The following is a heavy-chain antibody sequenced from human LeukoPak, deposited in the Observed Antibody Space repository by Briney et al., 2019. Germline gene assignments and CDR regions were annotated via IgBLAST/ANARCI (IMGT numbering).Heavy chain of an antibody. CDR3: ARDNQDTAMVNFDY. V-gene: IGHV1-69*04. Sequence: GASVKVSCKASGYTFTTYYMHWVRQAPGQGLEWMGRIIPILGIANYAQKFQGRVTITADKSTSTAYMELSSLRSEDTAVYYCARDNQDTAMVNFDYWGQGTLVTVSS. J-gene: IGHJ4*02. CDR2: IIPILGIA. CDR1: GYTFTTYY. D-gene: IGHD5-18*01.